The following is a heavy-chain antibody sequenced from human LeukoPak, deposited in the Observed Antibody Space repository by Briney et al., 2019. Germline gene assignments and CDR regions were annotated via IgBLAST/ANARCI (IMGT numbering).Heavy chain of an antibody. V-gene: IGHV4-4*07. D-gene: IGHD3-16*01. Sequence: SETLSLTCTVSGGSISNYYWNWIRQPAGKGLEWIGRMYTSGNTNYNPSLKSRVTISVDTSKNHFSLKLSSVTAADTAMYSCARGNSYGPHDALDIWGQGTMVTISS. CDR1: GGSISNYY. CDR2: MYTSGNT. CDR3: ARGNSYGPHDALDI. J-gene: IGHJ3*02.